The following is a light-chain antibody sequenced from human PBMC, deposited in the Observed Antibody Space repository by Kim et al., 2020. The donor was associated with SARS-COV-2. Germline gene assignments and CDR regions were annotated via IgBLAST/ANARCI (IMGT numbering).Light chain of an antibody. CDR3: STWDDSLNGYA. V-gene: IGLV1-44*01. CDR1: SSNIGSNT. Sequence: QSVLTQPPSASGTPGQRVTISCSGSSSNIGSNTINWYKQLPGTAPKLLIYSSDQRPSGVPDRFSGSKSGTSASLAISELHSEDEADYYCSTWDDSLNGYAFGTGTKVTVL. CDR2: SSD. J-gene: IGLJ1*01.